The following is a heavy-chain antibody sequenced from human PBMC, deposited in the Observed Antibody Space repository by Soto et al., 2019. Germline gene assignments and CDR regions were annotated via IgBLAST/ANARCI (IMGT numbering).Heavy chain of an antibody. CDR3: ARGRVTIFGVPTPSNYYYGMDV. V-gene: IGHV4-34*01. J-gene: IGHJ6*02. Sequence: SETLSLTCAVYGGSFSGYYWSWIRQPPGKGLEWIGEINHSGSTNYNPSLKSRVTISVDTSKDQFSLKLSSVTAADTAVYYCARGRVTIFGVPTPSNYYYGMDVWGQGTTVTVSS. CDR1: GGSFSGYY. D-gene: IGHD3-3*01. CDR2: INHSGST.